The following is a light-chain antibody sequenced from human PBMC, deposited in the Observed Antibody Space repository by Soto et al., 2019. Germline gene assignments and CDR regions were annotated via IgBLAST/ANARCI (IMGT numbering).Light chain of an antibody. Sequence: QSALTQTASMSVSLGHSIASSGIGASGEVRGYSRVSWYQQHPGKAPKVMIYDVSVRPSGVSNRFSGSKSGNTASLTISGLQAEDEADYYCTSYTTSSTLVFGGGTKVT. CDR2: DVS. CDR1: SGEVRGYSR. J-gene: IGLJ2*01. V-gene: IGLV2-14*01. CDR3: TSYTTSSTLV.